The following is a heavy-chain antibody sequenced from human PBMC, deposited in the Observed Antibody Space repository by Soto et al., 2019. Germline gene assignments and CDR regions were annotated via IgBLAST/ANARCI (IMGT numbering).Heavy chain of an antibody. Sequence: SETLSLTCTVSGGSISSGDYYWTWIRQHPGKGLEWFGYIFYSGSTYYNPSLESRITISVGTSKNQFSLKLSSVTAADTAVYYCAKYFGELYASDIWGQGTMVTLSS. CDR3: AKYFGELYASDI. J-gene: IGHJ3*02. D-gene: IGHD3-10*01. V-gene: IGHV4-31*03. CDR1: GGSISSGDYY. CDR2: IFYSGST.